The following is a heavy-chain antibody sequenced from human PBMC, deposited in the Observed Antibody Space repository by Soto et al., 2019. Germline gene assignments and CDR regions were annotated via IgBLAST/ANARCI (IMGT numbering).Heavy chain of an antibody. CDR3: ARQGYYYGSGSYYPSYYYGMDV. CDR2: IYPGDSDT. J-gene: IGHJ6*02. CDR1: GYSFTSYW. V-gene: IGHV5-51*01. Sequence: GESLKISCKGSGYSFTSYWIGWVCQMPGKGLEWMGIIYPGDSDTRYSPSFQGQVTISADKSISTAYLQWSSLKASDTAMYYCARQGYYYGSGSYYPSYYYGMDVWGQGTTVTVSS. D-gene: IGHD3-10*01.